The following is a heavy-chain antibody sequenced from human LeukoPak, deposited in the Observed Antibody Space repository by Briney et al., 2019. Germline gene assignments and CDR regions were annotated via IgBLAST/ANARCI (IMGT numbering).Heavy chain of an antibody. CDR3: ARGYGSGSYYLNWFDP. V-gene: IGHV4-4*07. Sequence: SETLSLTCTVSGGSISSYYWSWIRQPAGKGLEWTGRIHKSGSTNYNPSLKSRVTISVDTSKNQFSLKLSSVTAADTAVYYCARGYGSGSYYLNWFDPWGQGTLVTVSS. D-gene: IGHD3-10*01. CDR2: IHKSGST. CDR1: GGSISSYY. J-gene: IGHJ5*02.